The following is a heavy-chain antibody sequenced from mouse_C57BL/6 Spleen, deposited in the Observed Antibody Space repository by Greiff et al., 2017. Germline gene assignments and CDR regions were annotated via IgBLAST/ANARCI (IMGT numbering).Heavy chain of an antibody. Sequence: LKESGASVKISCKASGYAFSSYWMNWVKQRPGKGLEWIGQIYPGDGDTNYNGKFKGKATLTADKSSSTAYMQLSSLTSEDSAVYFCARKEVYYDYGDAMDYWGQGTSVTVSS. D-gene: IGHD2-4*01. CDR1: GYAFSSYW. V-gene: IGHV1-80*01. CDR2: IYPGDGDT. J-gene: IGHJ4*01. CDR3: ARKEVYYDYGDAMDY.